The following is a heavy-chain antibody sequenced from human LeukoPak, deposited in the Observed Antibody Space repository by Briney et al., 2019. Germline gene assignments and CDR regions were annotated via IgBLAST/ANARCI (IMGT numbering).Heavy chain of an antibody. CDR3: ARVGSGSYYDYGMDV. J-gene: IGHJ6*02. Sequence: ASVKVSCKASGYTFTSFDINWVRHTGQGLEWMGIINPSGGSTSYAQKFQGRVTMTRDTSTSTVYMELSSLRSEDTAVYYCARVGSGSYYDYGMDVWGQGTTVTVSS. V-gene: IGHV1-46*01. CDR1: GYTFTSFD. CDR2: INPSGGST. D-gene: IGHD1-26*01.